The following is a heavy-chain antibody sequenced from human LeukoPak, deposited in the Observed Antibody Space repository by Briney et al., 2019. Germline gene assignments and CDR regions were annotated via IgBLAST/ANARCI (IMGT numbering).Heavy chain of an antibody. CDR1: GLTFSSYS. CDR2: ISSDSGTI. J-gene: IGHJ5*02. D-gene: IGHD1-14*01. V-gene: IGHV3-48*01. CDR3: ARAAQPGFDP. Sequence: GGSPRLSCGASGLTFSSYSMNWVRQAPGKGLEWVSYISSDSGTIYQADSVKGRFTISRDNVKNSLYLQMNSLRAEDTAVYHCARAAQPGFDPWGQGTLVIVSS.